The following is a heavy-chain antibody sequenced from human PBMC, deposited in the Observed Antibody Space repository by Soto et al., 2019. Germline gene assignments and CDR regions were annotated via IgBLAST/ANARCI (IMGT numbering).Heavy chain of an antibody. D-gene: IGHD2-2*01. J-gene: IGHJ3*02. Sequence: GGSLRLSCAASGFTFSSYSMNWVRQAPGKGLEWVSYISRSSSTIYYADSGKGRCTISREKAKNSLYLQMNSLRDEDTAVYYCAREEDCSSTSCYYAFDIWGQGTMVTVSS. CDR2: ISRSSSTI. V-gene: IGHV3-48*02. CDR3: AREEDCSSTSCYYAFDI. CDR1: GFTFSSYS.